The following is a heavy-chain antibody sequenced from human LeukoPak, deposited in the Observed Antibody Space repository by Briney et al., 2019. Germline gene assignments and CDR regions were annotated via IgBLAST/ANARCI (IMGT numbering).Heavy chain of an antibody. V-gene: IGHV3-66*01. Sequence: GGSLRLSCTASGFTVSSSYMSWVRQAPGKRLEWVSLIYAIGTTYYADSVKGRFTISRDNSKNTVYLQMNSLRAEDTAVYYCARGSATATIQLDNWGQGTLVTVSS. J-gene: IGHJ4*02. CDR1: GFTVSSSY. D-gene: IGHD5-24*01. CDR3: ARGSATATIQLDN. CDR2: IYAIGTT.